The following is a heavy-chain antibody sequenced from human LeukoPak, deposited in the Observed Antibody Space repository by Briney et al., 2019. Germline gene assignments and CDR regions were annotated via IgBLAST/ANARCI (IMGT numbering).Heavy chain of an antibody. CDR2: IYIGNTT. D-gene: IGHD1-1*01. V-gene: IGHV3-53*01. J-gene: IGHJ6*03. CDR1: GFIVSSSY. CDR3: ARDNPTGVGVSMDV. Sequence: GGSLTLTCAASGFIVSSSYMTWVRQAPGKGLEWVSLIYIGNTTYYPDSVKGRFTISRDNSKNTLYLQMNSLRAEDTALYYCARDNPTGVGVSMDVWGKGTMVTVSS.